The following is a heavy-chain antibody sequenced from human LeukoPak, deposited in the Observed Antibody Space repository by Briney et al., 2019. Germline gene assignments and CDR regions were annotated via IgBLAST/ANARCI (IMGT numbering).Heavy chain of an antibody. CDR2: IYYSGST. CDR3: ARLNKPGWFDP. Sequence: SETLSLTCTVSGGSISSSSYYWGWIRQPPGKGLEWIVSIYYSGSTYYNPSLKSRVTISIKTAKNQFSLRLNSVTATDTAVYYCARLNKPGWFDPWGQGTLVTVSS. J-gene: IGHJ5*02. CDR1: GGSISSSSYY. D-gene: IGHD1-14*01. V-gene: IGHV4-39*01.